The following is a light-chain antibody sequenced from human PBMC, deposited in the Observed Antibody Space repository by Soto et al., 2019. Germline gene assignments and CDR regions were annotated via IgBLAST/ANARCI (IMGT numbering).Light chain of an antibody. V-gene: IGLV2-14*01. J-gene: IGLJ2*01. CDR1: SSDVGGYNY. CDR3: RSYTSINTWV. CDR2: DVT. Sequence: QSALTQPASVSGSPGQSITISCTGTSSDVGGYNYVSWYLQHPGKAPKLIIYDVTNRPSGASHRFSGSKSGNTASLTFSGLQTEDEAYYYSRSYTSINTWVFGGGTKLTVL.